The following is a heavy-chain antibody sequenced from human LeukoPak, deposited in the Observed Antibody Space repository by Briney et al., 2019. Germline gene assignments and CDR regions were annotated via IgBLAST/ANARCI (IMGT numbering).Heavy chain of an antibody. CDR1: DGSINSTSSY. Sequence: SETLSLTCTVSDGSINSTSSYWGWVRQPPGKGLEWFGSIDYSGSTSYNPSLKSRVTISVDTSKNKVSLRLSPVTAADTAVYYCARHVFRWLLNWFDPWGQGTLVTVSS. CDR3: ARHVFRWLLNWFDP. V-gene: IGHV4-39*01. J-gene: IGHJ5*02. D-gene: IGHD2-15*01. CDR2: IDYSGST.